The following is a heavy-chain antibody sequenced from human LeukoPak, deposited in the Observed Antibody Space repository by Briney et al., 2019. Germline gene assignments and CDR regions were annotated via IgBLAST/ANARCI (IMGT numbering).Heavy chain of an antibody. CDR3: TRRYYHDSSGNYYGDY. V-gene: IGHV3-73*01. J-gene: IGHJ4*02. CDR2: IRSKANNYAT. Sequence: GGSLRLSCAASGYIFSDSAMHWVRQASGKGLGWVGRIRSKANNYATTYEASVKGRFTISRDDSKNMVFLQMNSLKTEDTAVYYCTRRYYHDSSGNYYGDYWGQGTRVTVSS. D-gene: IGHD3-22*01. CDR1: GYIFSDSA.